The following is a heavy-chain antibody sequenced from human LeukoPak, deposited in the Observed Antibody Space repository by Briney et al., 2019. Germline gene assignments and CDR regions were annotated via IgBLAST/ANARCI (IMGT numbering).Heavy chain of an antibody. J-gene: IGHJ4*02. CDR2: IWYDGSNE. CDR1: GFAFGSCG. CDR3: AKDQGSVGGLKTPARMVRGVIYFDY. Sequence: GGSLRLSCATSGFAFGSCGMHWVRQAPGKGLEWVAVIWYDGSNEYYADSVKGRFTISRDNSKNTLYLQINSLRAEDTAVYYCAKDQGSVGGLKTPARMVRGVIYFDYWGQGTLVTVSS. V-gene: IGHV3-33*06. D-gene: IGHD3-10*01.